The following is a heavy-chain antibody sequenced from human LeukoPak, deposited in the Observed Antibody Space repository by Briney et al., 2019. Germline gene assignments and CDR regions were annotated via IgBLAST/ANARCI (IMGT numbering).Heavy chain of an antibody. CDR3: ARGDQLLPRPAHADY. CDR1: GFTFSSYS. CDR2: ISSSSSYI. J-gene: IGHJ4*02. V-gene: IGHV3-21*01. D-gene: IGHD2-2*01. Sequence: GGSLRLSCAASGFTFSSYSMNWVRQAPGKGLEWVSSISSSSSYIYYADSVKGRFTISRGNAKNSLYLQMNSLRAEDTAVYYCARGDQLLPRPAHADYWGQGTLVTVSS.